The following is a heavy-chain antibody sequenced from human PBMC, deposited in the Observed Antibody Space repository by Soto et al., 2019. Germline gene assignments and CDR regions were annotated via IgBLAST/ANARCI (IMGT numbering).Heavy chain of an antibody. CDR2: INPNSGGT. V-gene: IGHV1-2*04. D-gene: IGHD2-21*02. CDR1: GYTFTDYY. Sequence: AASVKVSCKASGYTFTDYYMHWVRQAPGQGLEWMGWINPNSGGTNYAQKFQGWVTMTRDTSISTAYMELSRLRSDDTAVYYCASSVVTAGMNYYYYYGMDVWGQGTTVTVS. J-gene: IGHJ6*02. CDR3: ASSVVTAGMNYYYYYGMDV.